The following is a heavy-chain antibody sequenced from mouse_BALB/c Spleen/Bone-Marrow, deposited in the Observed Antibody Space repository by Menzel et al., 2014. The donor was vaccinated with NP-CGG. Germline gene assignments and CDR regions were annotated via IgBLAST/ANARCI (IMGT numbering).Heavy chain of an antibody. Sequence: VQLQQSGAELARPGASVKLSCKASGYTFISYWMQWVKQRPGQGLEWIGAIYPGDGDTRYTQKFKGKATLTADKSSSTAYMQLSSLASEDSAVYYCARGDRYAWFAYWGQGTLVTVPA. CDR1: GYTFISYW. CDR2: IYPGDGDT. V-gene: IGHV1-87*01. D-gene: IGHD2-14*01. CDR3: ARGDRYAWFAY. J-gene: IGHJ3*01.